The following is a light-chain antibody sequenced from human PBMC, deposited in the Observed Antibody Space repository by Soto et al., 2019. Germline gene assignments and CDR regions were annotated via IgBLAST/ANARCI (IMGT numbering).Light chain of an antibody. Sequence: ELVIRQAPATLSVSPGEGATLSCRATQGISDTLAWYQHKPGQTPRILIYGASSRATGIPASFSGSGSGTEFTLTIRSLESEDSAVYYCQQYNSWPYTFGQGTKVDIK. CDR2: GAS. CDR3: QQYNSWPYT. V-gene: IGKV3-15*01. J-gene: IGKJ2*01. CDR1: QGISDT.